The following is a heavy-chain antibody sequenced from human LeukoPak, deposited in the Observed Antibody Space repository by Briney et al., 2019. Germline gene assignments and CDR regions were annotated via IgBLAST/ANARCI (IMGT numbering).Heavy chain of an antibody. CDR3: ARESANGDFDY. CDR1: VYTITSYG. D-gene: IGHD2-8*01. J-gene: IGHJ4*02. CDR2: ISAYNGNT. Sequence: ASVKVSCKSSVYTITSYGISWVRQAPGQGLEEMKWISAYNGNTNYAQKLQGRVTMTTDTSTSTAYMELRSLRSDDAAVYFCARESANGDFDYWGQGTLVTVSS. V-gene: IGHV1-18*01.